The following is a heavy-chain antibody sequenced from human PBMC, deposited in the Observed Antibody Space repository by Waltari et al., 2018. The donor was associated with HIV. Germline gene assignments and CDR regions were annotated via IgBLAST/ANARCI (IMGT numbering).Heavy chain of an antibody. V-gene: IGHV3-21*05. CDR3: AATVTTRGTFDY. CDR1: GFSFRRYA. J-gene: IGHJ4*02. CDR2: ISIDSKYI. Sequence: VQLVESGGALVKPGGSLRLSCEVSGFSFRRYAMNWVRQAPGRGLQGISYISIDSKYIYYEQALKGRFNISRDNAKSSVFLQMDNLRDADTATYYCAATVTTRGTFDYWGQGTVVAV. D-gene: IGHD4-17*01.